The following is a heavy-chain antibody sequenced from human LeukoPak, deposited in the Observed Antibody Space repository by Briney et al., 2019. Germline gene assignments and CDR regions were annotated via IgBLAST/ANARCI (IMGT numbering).Heavy chain of an antibody. CDR3: AKDRWYYDFWSGYYTGDAFDI. CDR1: GFTFNDYG. V-gene: IGHV3-20*04. D-gene: IGHD3-3*01. CDR2: INWNGGRT. Sequence: GGSLRLSCAASGFTFNDYGMSWVRHAPGKGLEGVSGINWNGGRTVYADSMKGRFIISRDNSKNTLYLQMDSLRAEDTVVYYCAKDRWYYDFWSGYYTGDAFDIWGQATMVTVSS. J-gene: IGHJ3*02.